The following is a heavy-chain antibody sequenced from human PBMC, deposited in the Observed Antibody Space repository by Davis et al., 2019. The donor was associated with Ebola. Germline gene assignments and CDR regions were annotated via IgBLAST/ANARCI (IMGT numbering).Heavy chain of an antibody. CDR1: GGSISSRSYY. J-gene: IGHJ5*02. CDR3: ARDATICSGGSCYFNP. CDR2: TYYSGSN. Sequence: MPSETLSLTCTVSGGSISSRSYYWGWLRQPPGKGLEWIGSTYYSGSNYYNPSLKTRVTISVDTSQNPFALKLRPVNAADTAVYYCARDATICSGGSCYFNPWGQGTLVTVSS. D-gene: IGHD2-15*01. V-gene: IGHV4-39*06.